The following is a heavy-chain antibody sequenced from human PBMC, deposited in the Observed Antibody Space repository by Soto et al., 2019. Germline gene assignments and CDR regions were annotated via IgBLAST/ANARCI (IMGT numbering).Heavy chain of an antibody. Sequence: GESLKISCQGSGYSFSNHWIAWVRQMPGKGLEWMGIIYPGDSDTKNSPSFRGQVTFSADKSISTAYLQWSSLKASDSAMCYCATLAGTGSYRDLYFDNWGQGTPVTVSS. CDR2: IYPGDSDT. CDR1: GYSFSNHW. J-gene: IGHJ4*02. D-gene: IGHD1-26*01. V-gene: IGHV5-51*01. CDR3: ATLAGTGSYRDLYFDN.